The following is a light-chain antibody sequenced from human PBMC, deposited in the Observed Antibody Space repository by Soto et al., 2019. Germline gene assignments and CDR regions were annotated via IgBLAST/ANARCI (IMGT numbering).Light chain of an antibody. V-gene: IGKV1-5*03. CDR2: DGS. CDR3: QQYQTCSRT. CDR1: QSINTW. Sequence: DIQMTQSPSTLSASIGDRIIITCRASQSINTWLAWYQQKPGEAPKLLIYDGSTLARGVPSRFSGSGSETDFTLTISRLQPDDFATFYCQQYQTCSRTFGQGTKVEV. J-gene: IGKJ1*01.